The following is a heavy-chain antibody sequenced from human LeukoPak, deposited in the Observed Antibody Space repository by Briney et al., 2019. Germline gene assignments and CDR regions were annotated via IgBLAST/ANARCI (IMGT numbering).Heavy chain of an antibody. Sequence: GGSLRLSCAASGFTFSSYAMSWGRQAPGEGLEWVSAISGSGGSAYYADSVKGRFTISRDNSKNTLYLQMNSLRAEDTAVYYCAKDRRPVVVVAAFFDYWGQGTLVTVSS. CDR3: AKDRRPVVVVAAFFDY. CDR1: GFTFSSYA. CDR2: ISGSGGSA. V-gene: IGHV3-23*01. D-gene: IGHD2-15*01. J-gene: IGHJ4*02.